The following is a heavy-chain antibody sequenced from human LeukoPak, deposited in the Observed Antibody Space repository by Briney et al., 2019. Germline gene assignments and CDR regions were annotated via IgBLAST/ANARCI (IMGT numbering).Heavy chain of an antibody. CDR3: ARNQRGVYGYYFDY. D-gene: IGHD3-10*01. J-gene: IGHJ4*02. CDR2: IIPIFGTA. Sequence: SVKVSCKASGGTFSSYAISWVRQAPGQGLEWMGGIIPIFGTANYAQKFQGRVTITADESTSTAYMELSSLRSEDTAVYYCARNQRGVYGYYFDYWGQGTPVTVSS. V-gene: IGHV1-69*13. CDR1: GGTFSSYA.